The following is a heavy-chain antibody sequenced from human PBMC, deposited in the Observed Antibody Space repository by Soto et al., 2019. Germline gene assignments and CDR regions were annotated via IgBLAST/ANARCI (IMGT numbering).Heavy chain of an antibody. J-gene: IGHJ6*02. D-gene: IGHD2-2*01. CDR3: VRGIVVVPAAWDYYGMDV. CDR1: GFSLSTSGMC. CDR2: IDWDDDK. Sequence: SGPTLVNPTQTLTLTRTFSGFSLSTSGMCVSWIRQPPGKALEWLALIDWDDDKYYSTSLKTRLTISKDTSKNQVVLTMTNMDPVDTATYYCVRGIVVVPAAWDYYGMDVWGQGTTVTVSS. V-gene: IGHV2-70*01.